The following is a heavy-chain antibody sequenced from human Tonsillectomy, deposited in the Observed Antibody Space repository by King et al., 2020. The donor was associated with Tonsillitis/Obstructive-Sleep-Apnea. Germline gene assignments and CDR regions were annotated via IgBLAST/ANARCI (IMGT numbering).Heavy chain of an antibody. V-gene: IGHV2-70*11. CDR1: GFSLSTSGMC. Sequence: VTLKESGPALVKPTQTLTLTCTFSGFSLSTSGMCVSWIRQPPGKALEWLARIDWDDDKYYSTSLKTRLTISKDTSKNQVVLTMTNMDPVDTATYYCARRIRWFGPDLTPRGYYMDVWGKGTTVTVSS. CDR2: IDWDDDK. J-gene: IGHJ6*03. D-gene: IGHD3-10*01. CDR3: ARRIRWFGPDLTPRGYYMDV.